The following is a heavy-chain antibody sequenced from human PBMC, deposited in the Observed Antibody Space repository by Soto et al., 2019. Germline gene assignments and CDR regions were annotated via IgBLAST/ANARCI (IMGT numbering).Heavy chain of an antibody. D-gene: IGHD2-2*01. J-gene: IGHJ5*02. V-gene: IGHV3-23*01. Sequence: EVQLLESGGGLVQPGGSLRLSCAASGFTFSIYAMSWVRQAPGKGLEWVSAIVGSGDSTYYADSVKGRFTLSRDNSTNTPYLQMISLRADETAVYYCAKVLGVVPAVSAWDPWGQGTLVAVSS. CDR2: IVGSGDST. CDR1: GFTFSIYA. CDR3: AKVLGVVPAVSAWDP.